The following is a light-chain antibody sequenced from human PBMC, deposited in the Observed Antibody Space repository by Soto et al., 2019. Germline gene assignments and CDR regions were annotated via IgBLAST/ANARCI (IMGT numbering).Light chain of an antibody. Sequence: QAVVTQPPSASGTPGQRVTISCSGSRSNIGSNYVYWYQQLPGTAPKLLIYRNNQRPSGVPDRFSGSKSGTSASLAISGLRSEDEADYYCAAWDDSLSGGVFGGGTKLTVL. CDR1: RSNIGSNY. CDR2: RNN. V-gene: IGLV1-47*01. CDR3: AAWDDSLSGGV. J-gene: IGLJ2*01.